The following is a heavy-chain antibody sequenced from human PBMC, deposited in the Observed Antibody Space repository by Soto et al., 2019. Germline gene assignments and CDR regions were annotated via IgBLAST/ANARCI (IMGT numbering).Heavy chain of an antibody. CDR3: ARAEGGSYPVGY. CDR1: GGSIGSGGYY. Sequence: SETLSLTCTVSGGSIGSGGYYWSWIRQHPGKGLEWIGYIYYSGSTYYNPSLKSRVTISVDTSKNQFSLKLSSVTAADTAVYYCARAEGGSYPVGYWGQGTLVTVSS. D-gene: IGHD1-26*01. CDR2: IYYSGST. V-gene: IGHV4-31*03. J-gene: IGHJ4*02.